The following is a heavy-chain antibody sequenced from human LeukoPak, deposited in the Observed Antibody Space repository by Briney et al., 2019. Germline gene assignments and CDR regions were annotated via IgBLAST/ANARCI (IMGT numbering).Heavy chain of an antibody. D-gene: IGHD3-10*01. Sequence: GRSLRLSCAASGFTFDDYAMHWVRQAPGKGLEWVSGISWNSGSIGYADSVKGRFTISRDNAKSSLYLQMNSLRAEDTALYYCAKDLSASELLWFGELIDYYYGMDVWGQGTTVTVSS. V-gene: IGHV3-9*01. J-gene: IGHJ6*02. CDR3: AKDLSASELLWFGELIDYYYGMDV. CDR1: GFTFDDYA. CDR2: ISWNSGSI.